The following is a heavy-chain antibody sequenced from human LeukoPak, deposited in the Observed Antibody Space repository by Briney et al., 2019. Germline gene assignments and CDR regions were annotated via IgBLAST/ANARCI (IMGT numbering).Heavy chain of an antibody. D-gene: IGHD3-22*01. Sequence: GGPLRLSCAGSGLTFSSYGMTWSPRAPGKGWKGVAVKGYDGVNKYYADSVKGRFTISRDNSKNTLYLQMNSLRAEDTAVYYCARDGHSPGYYDSSGYSYFDYWGQGTLVTVSS. CDR3: ARDGHSPGYYDSSGYSYFDY. CDR2: KGYDGVNK. J-gene: IGHJ4*02. CDR1: GLTFSSYG. V-gene: IGHV3-33*01.